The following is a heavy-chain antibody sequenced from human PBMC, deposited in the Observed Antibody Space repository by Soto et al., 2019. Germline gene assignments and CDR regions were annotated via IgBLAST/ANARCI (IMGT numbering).Heavy chain of an antibody. CDR2: ISYDGSNK. CDR3: ARQNYYDSSGFDY. D-gene: IGHD3-22*01. CDR1: GFTFSSYA. V-gene: IGHV3-30*04. J-gene: IGHJ4*02. Sequence: GGSLRLSCAASGFTFSSYAMHWVRQAPGKGLEWVAVISYDGSNKYYADSVKGRFTISRDNSKNTLYLQMNSLRAEDTAVYYCARQNYYDSSGFDYCGQGTLVTVSS.